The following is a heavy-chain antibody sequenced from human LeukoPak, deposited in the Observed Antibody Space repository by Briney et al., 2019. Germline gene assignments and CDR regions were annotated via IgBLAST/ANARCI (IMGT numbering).Heavy chain of an antibody. CDR3: ARAPPDSSGWYDY. J-gene: IGHJ4*02. V-gene: IGHV4-59*01. D-gene: IGHD6-19*01. CDR1: GGSISSYY. Sequence: SETLSLTCTVSGGSISSYYWSWIRQPPGKGLGWIGYIYYSGSTNYNPSLKSRVTISVDTSKNQFSLKLSSVTAADTAVYYCARAPPDSSGWYDYWGQGTLVTVSS. CDR2: IYYSGST.